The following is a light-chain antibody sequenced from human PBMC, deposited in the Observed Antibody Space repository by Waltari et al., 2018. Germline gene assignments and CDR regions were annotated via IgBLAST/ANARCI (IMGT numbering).Light chain of an antibody. V-gene: IGKV3-20*01. CDR3: QQYGNSPRWT. CDR2: AAS. J-gene: IGKJ1*01. CDR1: QHVSSSY. Sequence: EILFTKSPGTLTLSPGTRSALPGRTSQHVSSSYLAWYQQKPGQAPRLLIYAASSRATGIPDRFSGSGSGTDFTLTISRLEPEDFAVYYCQQYGNSPRWTFGQGTKVEIK.